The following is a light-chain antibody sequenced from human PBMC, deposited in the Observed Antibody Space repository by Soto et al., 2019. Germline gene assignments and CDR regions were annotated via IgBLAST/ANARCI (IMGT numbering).Light chain of an antibody. CDR1: QSVSNAY. CDR2: GAS. CDR3: QQYAASPRT. Sequence: EIVLTQSPGTLSLSPRERATLSCMASQSVSNAYLAWYQHKVGQSPRLLIYGASNRAPGIPDRFSGSGSGTDFTLTISRLEPEDFAVYYCQQYAASPRTFGQGTQVEGK. V-gene: IGKV3-20*01. J-gene: IGKJ1*01.